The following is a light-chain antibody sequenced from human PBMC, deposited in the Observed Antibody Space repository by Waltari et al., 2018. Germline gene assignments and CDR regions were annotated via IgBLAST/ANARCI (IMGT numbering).Light chain of an antibody. V-gene: IGKV3-15*01. CDR1: QSVSDK. J-gene: IGKJ1*01. Sequence: ERMMTQSPATLSVSPGERVTLFCRASQSVSDKLAWYQQKSGQAPRLLIYGASTRATGITVRFSGSGSGTEFTLTISSLQSEDFAVYYCQQYNNWFRTFGQGTKVELK. CDR3: QQYNNWFRT. CDR2: GAS.